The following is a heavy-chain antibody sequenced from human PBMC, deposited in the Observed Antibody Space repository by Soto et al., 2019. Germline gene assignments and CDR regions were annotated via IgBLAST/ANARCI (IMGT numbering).Heavy chain of an antibody. D-gene: IGHD6-19*01. CDR2: IYYSGST. V-gene: IGHV4-39*01. CDR3: GRHVAGYSSGLDY. Sequence: SETLSLTCTVSGGSISSISYYWGWIRQPPGKGLEWIGSIYYSGSTYYNPSLKSRVTISVDTSKNQFSLKLSSVTAADTAVYYCGRHVAGYSSGLDYWGQGTLVTVSS. J-gene: IGHJ4*02. CDR1: GGSISSISYY.